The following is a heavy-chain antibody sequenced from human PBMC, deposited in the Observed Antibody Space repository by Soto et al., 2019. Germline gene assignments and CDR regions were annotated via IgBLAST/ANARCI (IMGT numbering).Heavy chain of an antibody. CDR3: ARGRYGDY. CDR2: ISAHNGNT. Sequence: QVHLVQSGAEVKKPGASVKVSCKASGYTFTSYGITWVRQAPGQGLEWMGWISAHNGNTDYAQKHQGRVIVTRDTSTSTAYMELRSLISDDTAVYYCARGRYGDYWGQGALFTVSS. D-gene: IGHD1-1*01. V-gene: IGHV1-18*01. J-gene: IGHJ4*02. CDR1: GYTFTSYG.